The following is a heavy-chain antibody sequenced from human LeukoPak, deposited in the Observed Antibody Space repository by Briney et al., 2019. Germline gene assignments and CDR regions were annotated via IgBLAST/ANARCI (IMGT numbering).Heavy chain of an antibody. CDR3: ARDGGSYQSHY. CDR2: INHSGST. V-gene: IGHV4-34*01. CDR1: GGSFNGYY. J-gene: IGHJ4*02. Sequence: SETLSLTCAVYGGSFNGYYWSWIRQPPGKGLEWIGEINHSGSTNYNPSLKSRVTISVDTSKNQFSLKLSSVTAADTAVYYCARDGGSYQSHYWGQGTLVTVSS. D-gene: IGHD1-26*01.